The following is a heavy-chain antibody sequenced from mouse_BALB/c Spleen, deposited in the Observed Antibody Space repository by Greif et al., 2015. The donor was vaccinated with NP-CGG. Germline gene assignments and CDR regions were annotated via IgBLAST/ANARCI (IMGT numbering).Heavy chain of an antibody. D-gene: IGHD1-1*01. CDR2: ISYDGSN. Sequence: ESGPGLVKPSQSLSLTCSVTGYSITSGYYWNWIRQFPGNKLEWMGYISYDGSNNYNPSLKNRISITRDASKNQFLLKLNSVTTEFTATDYCARDPFYYYGSIYWYFDVWGEGTTVTVS. V-gene: IGHV3-6*02. CDR1: GYSITSGYY. CDR3: ARDPFYYYGSIYWYFDV. J-gene: IGHJ1*01.